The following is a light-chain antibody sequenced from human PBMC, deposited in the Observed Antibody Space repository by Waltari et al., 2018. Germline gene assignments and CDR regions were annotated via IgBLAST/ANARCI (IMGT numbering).Light chain of an antibody. V-gene: IGKV3-15*01. CDR1: QSVAN. J-gene: IGKJ2*01. CDR3: QQYNKGLDT. CDR2: GES. Sequence: EIVMTQSPVTLSVSPGEGATLSCRASQSVANVAWYQQKPGQAPRLLIYGESTRASGVPARFSGSGFGTEFTLTISSLHSEDFAVYYCQQYNKGLDTFGQGTRLE.